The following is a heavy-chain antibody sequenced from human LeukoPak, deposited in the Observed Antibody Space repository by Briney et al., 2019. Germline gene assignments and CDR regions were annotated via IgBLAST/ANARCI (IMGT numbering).Heavy chain of an antibody. Sequence: GGSLRLSCAASGFAFSNYGMHWVRQVPGKGLEWVAAIWFDGIRKYYADSVKGRLTISRDNSKNTLYLQMNSLRAEDTAVYYCARDLEDSSPFGAFDMWGQGTMVTVSS. CDR2: IWFDGIRK. CDR1: GFAFSNYG. D-gene: IGHD3-22*01. J-gene: IGHJ3*02. CDR3: ARDLEDSSPFGAFDM. V-gene: IGHV3-33*01.